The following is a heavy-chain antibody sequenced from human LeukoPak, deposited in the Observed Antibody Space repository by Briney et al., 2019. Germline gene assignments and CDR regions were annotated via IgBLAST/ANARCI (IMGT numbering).Heavy chain of an antibody. V-gene: IGHV1-8*03. CDR2: MNPNSGNT. Sequence: GASVKVSCKASGYTFTSYDINWVRQATGQGLEWVGWMNPNSGNTGYAQKFQGRVTITRNTSISTAYMELSSLRSEDTAVYYCARGRNYGSGRHHNWFDPWGQGTLVTVSS. CDR3: ARGRNYGSGRHHNWFDP. J-gene: IGHJ5*02. D-gene: IGHD3-10*01. CDR1: GYTFTSYD.